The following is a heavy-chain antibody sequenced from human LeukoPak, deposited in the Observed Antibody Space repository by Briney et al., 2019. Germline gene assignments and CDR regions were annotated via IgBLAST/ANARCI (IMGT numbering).Heavy chain of an antibody. Sequence: GGSLRLSCAASGFTFSTYEMNWVRQAPGKGLEWVSYISTSGNTIYYADSVKGRFAISRDNAKNSLYLQLNSLRAEDTAVYYCASSLNTVMVSPYYLEYWGPGTLVTVSS. V-gene: IGHV3-48*03. J-gene: IGHJ4*02. CDR3: ASSLNTVMVSPYYLEY. CDR2: ISTSGNTI. D-gene: IGHD5-18*01. CDR1: GFTFSTYE.